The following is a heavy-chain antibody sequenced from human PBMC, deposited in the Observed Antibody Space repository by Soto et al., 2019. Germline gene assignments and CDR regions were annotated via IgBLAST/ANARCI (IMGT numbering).Heavy chain of an antibody. V-gene: IGHV5-51*01. CDR3: AKDSASDDFWSGYYEG. Sequence: GESLKISCKGSGYNFAGYWIAWVRQMPGKGLELMGIIYPSDSDTRYRPSFQGRFTISRDNSKNTLYLQMNSLRAEDTAVYYCAKDSASDDFWSGYYEGWGQGT. CDR1: GYNFAGYW. D-gene: IGHD3-3*01. CDR2: IYPSDSDT. J-gene: IGHJ4*02.